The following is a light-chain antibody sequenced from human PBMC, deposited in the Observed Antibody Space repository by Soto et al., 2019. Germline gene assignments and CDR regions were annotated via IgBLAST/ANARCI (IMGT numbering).Light chain of an antibody. Sequence: IPMTHSPSSLCASLGYRVTISVRASQSISSRLAWYQQKPGKAPKLLIYDASSLESGVPSRFSGSGSGTEFTLTISSLQPEDVAAYYCQKYNSAPLTFGGGTKVDNK. CDR3: QKYNSAPLT. CDR1: QSISSR. V-gene: IGKV1-5*01. J-gene: IGKJ4*01. CDR2: DAS.